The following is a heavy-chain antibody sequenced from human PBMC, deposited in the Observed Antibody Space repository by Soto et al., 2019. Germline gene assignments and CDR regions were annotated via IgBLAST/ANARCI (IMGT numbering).Heavy chain of an antibody. Sequence: GASVKVSCKASGYTFTSYAMHWVRQAPGQRLEWMGWINAGNGNTKYSQKFQGRVTITRDTSTSTAYMELSSLRSEDTAVYYCARGPSIAVAGTYFQHWGQGTLVTVSS. J-gene: IGHJ1*01. CDR1: GYTFTSYA. V-gene: IGHV1-3*01. CDR3: ARGPSIAVAGTYFQH. CDR2: INAGNGNT. D-gene: IGHD6-19*01.